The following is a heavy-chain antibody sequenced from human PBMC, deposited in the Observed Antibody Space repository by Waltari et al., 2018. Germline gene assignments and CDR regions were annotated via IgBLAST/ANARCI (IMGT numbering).Heavy chain of an antibody. CDR1: GGSISSSSYY. CDR2: IYYSGGT. V-gene: IGHV4-39*01. J-gene: IGHJ5*02. Sequence: QLQLQESGPGLVKPSETLSLTCTVSGGSISSSSYYWGWIRQPPGKGLEWIGSIYYSGGTYYNPSLKGRVTISVDTSKNQFSLKLSSVTAADTAVYYCATPGYCSGGSCFNWFDPWGQGTLVTVSS. CDR3: ATPGYCSGGSCFNWFDP. D-gene: IGHD2-15*01.